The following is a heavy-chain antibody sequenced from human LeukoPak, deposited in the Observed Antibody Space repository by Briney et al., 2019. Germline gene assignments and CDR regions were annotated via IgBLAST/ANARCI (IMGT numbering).Heavy chain of an antibody. V-gene: IGHV3-23*01. D-gene: IGHD2/OR15-2a*01. CDR2: ISGSGGST. Sequence: GGSLRLSCAASGFTFSSYAMSWVRQAPGKGPEWVSAISGSGGSTYYADSVKGRFTISRDNSKNTLDLQMNSLRGEDTAVYYCAKDRGSMTKDFDYWGQGTLVTVSS. J-gene: IGHJ4*02. CDR3: AKDRGSMTKDFDY. CDR1: GFTFSSYA.